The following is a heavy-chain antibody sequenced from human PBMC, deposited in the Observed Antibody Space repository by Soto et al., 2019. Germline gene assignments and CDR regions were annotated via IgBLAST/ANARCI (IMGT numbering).Heavy chain of an antibody. J-gene: IGHJ4*02. D-gene: IGHD3-22*01. V-gene: IGHV3-53*02. CDR2: IYSGGST. Sequence: EVQLVETGGGLIQPGGSLRVSCAASGFTVSSYYMSWVRQAPGKGLEWVSVIYSGGSTYYADSVKGRFTVSRDNSKNIVSLQMNSLRAEDTAVYYCARGRYYDDSSGYHSPFDYWGQGTLVTVSS. CDR3: ARGRYYDDSSGYHSPFDY. CDR1: GFTVSSYY.